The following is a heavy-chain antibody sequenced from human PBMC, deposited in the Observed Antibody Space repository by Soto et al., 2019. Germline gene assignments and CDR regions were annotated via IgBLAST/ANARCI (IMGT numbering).Heavy chain of an antibody. V-gene: IGHV4-39*01. CDR2: SYYSGST. Sequence: QLHLRESGPGLVKPSETLSLTCTVSGGSITSSSYYWGWIRQPPGKGLEWLGSSYYSGSTYYNPSPKSRAIITVDTSKDPFSLTLRAVTAADTALYSRAAHVVSGPYVYTFDPWAPGTLVNVSS. J-gene: IGHJ5*02. CDR1: GGSITSSSYY. CDR3: AAHVVSGPYVYTFDP. D-gene: IGHD2-21*01.